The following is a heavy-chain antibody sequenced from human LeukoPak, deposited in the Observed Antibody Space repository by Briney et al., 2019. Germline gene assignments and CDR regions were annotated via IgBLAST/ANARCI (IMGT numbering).Heavy chain of an antibody. CDR2: INPNSGGT. J-gene: IGHJ4*02. CDR1: GYTFTGYY. Sequence: ASVKVSCKASGYTFTGYYMHWVRQAPGQGLEWMGWINPNSGGTNYAQKFQGRVTMTRDTSISTVYMELSRLRSDDTAVYYCARERCSSTSCFSRWGGYLGQGTLVTVSS. D-gene: IGHD2-2*01. CDR3: ARERCSSTSCFSRWGGY. V-gene: IGHV1-2*02.